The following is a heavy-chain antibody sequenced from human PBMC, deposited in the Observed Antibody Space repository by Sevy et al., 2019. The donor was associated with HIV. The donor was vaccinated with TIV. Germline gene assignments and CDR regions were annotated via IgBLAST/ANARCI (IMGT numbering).Heavy chain of an antibody. J-gene: IGHJ3*02. CDR3: ARDSAPGVRGVIAFDI. D-gene: IGHD3-10*01. Sequence: ASVKVSCKASGYTFTSYAMNWVRQAPGQGLEWMGWINTNTGNPTYAQDFTGRFVFSLDTSVSTAYLQISSLKAEDTAVYYCARDSAPGVRGVIAFDIWGQGTMVTVSS. CDR2: INTNTGNP. V-gene: IGHV7-4-1*02. CDR1: GYTFTSYA.